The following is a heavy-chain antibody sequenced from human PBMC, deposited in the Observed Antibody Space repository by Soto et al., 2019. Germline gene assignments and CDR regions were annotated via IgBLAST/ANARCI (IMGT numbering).Heavy chain of an antibody. J-gene: IGHJ4*02. Sequence: GGSLRLSCAASGFTFSSYAMHWVRQAPGKGLEWVAVISYDGSNKYYADSVKGRFTISRDNSKNTLYLQMNSLRAEDTAVFYCACSLYYYGTSGYYLGQGTLVTVS. CDR2: ISYDGSNK. CDR3: ACSLYYYGTSGYY. D-gene: IGHD3-22*01. CDR1: GFTFSSYA. V-gene: IGHV3-30-3*01.